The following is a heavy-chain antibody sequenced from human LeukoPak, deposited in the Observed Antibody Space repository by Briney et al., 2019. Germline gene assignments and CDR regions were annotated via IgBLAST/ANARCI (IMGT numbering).Heavy chain of an antibody. CDR2: IYHSGST. D-gene: IGHD1-26*01. CDR1: GGSISSSSYY. J-gene: IGHJ4*02. Sequence: PSETLSLTCTVSGGSISSSSYYWGWIRQPPGKGLECIGSIYHSGSTYYNPSLKSRVTISVDTSKNQFSLKLSSVTAADTAVYYCARVEILGDFDYWGQGTLVTVSS. CDR3: ARVEILGDFDY. V-gene: IGHV4-39*07.